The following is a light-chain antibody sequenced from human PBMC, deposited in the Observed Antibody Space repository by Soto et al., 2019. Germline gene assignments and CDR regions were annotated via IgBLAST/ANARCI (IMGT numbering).Light chain of an antibody. J-gene: IGKJ4*02. CDR3: QQRSK. CDR2: AAS. CDR1: QSIITY. V-gene: IGKV3-11*01. Sequence: ELVLTQSPATLSLFPGERATLSCRASQSIITYVAWYQQKPGQAPRLLMSAASNRATGIPARFSGSGSGTDFALTISSLEPEDFAVYYCQQRSKFGGGTKVEIK.